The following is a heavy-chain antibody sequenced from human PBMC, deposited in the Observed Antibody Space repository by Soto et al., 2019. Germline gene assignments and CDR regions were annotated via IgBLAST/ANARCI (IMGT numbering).Heavy chain of an antibody. CDR2: IIPIFGTA. CDR3: ARDENGDYVGYYYGMDV. V-gene: IGHV1-69*12. CDR1: GGTFSSYA. J-gene: IGHJ6*02. D-gene: IGHD4-17*01. Sequence: QVQLVQSGAEVKKPGSSVKVSCKASGGTFSSYAISWVRQAPGQGLEWMGGIIPIFGTANYAQKFQGRVTITADESTSTAYMELISLRSEDTAVYYCARDENGDYVGYYYGMDVWGQGTTVTVSS.